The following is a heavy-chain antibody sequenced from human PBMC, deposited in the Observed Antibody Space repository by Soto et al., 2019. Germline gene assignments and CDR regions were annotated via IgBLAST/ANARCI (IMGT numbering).Heavy chain of an antibody. CDR2: FCYSGST. V-gene: IGHV4-39*01. CDR1: GGSISSSISY. J-gene: IGHJ4*02. CDR3: ARQVVDGTVAGTGSFDY. Sequence: QLQLKESGPGLVKPSETLSLTCTVSGGSISSSISYWVWIRQPPGKGLEWIGSFCYSGSTYYNPSLKSRVTISVDTSENQFSLKLSSVTAADTAVYYCARQVVDGTVAGTGSFDYWGQGTLVTVSS. D-gene: IGHD6-19*01.